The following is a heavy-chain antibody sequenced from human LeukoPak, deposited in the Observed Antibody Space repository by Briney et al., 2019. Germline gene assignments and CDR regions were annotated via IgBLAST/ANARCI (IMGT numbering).Heavy chain of an antibody. CDR2: INPDGSEK. CDR1: GFTFSSIW. CDR3: ARPGIAGGAFDI. V-gene: IGHV3-7*01. D-gene: IGHD1-26*01. J-gene: IGHJ3*02. Sequence: GGSLRLSCAASGFTFSSIWMNWVRQVPGKGLEWVGNINPDGSEKYYVDSVEGRFTISRDNSKNSMYLQMNSLRGEDTAVYYCARPGIAGGAFDIWGQERVVIVSS.